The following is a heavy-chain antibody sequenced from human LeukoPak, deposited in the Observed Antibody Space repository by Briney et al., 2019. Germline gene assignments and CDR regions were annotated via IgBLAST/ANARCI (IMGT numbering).Heavy chain of an antibody. J-gene: IGHJ5*02. V-gene: IGHV4-34*01. D-gene: IGHD6-13*01. CDR1: GGSFSGYY. Sequence: PSETLSLTCAVYGGSFSGYYWSWIRQPPGKGLEWIGEINHSGSTNYNPSLKSRVTISVDTSKNQFSLKLSSVTAADTAVYYCARQKGSRSWYVINLFDPWGQGTLVTVSS. CDR2: INHSGST. CDR3: ARQKGSRSWYVINLFDP.